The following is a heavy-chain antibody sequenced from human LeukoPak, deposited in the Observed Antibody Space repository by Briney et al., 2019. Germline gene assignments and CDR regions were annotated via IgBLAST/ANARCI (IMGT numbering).Heavy chain of an antibody. CDR3: ARTYYDSSGYSTLGTYWFDP. V-gene: IGHV6-1*01. J-gene: IGHJ5*02. D-gene: IGHD3-22*01. Sequence: SQNLSLTCAISGDSVSSNSAAWNWIRQSPSRGLEWLGRTYYRAKRYNDYAVSVKSRINIHPVTPQYRFSLQLHSVTPEDPAVYYCARTYYDSSGYSTLGTYWFDPWGQGTLVTVSS. CDR2: TYYRAKRYN. CDR1: GDSVSSNSAA.